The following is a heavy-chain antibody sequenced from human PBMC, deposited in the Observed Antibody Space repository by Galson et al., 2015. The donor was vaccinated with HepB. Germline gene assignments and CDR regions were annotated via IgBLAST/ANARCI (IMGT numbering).Heavy chain of an antibody. J-gene: IGHJ4*02. Sequence: PALVKPTQTLTLTCTFSGFSLSTSGMCVSWIRQPPGKALEWLARLDWDDDKYYSTSLKTRLTISKDTSKNQVVLTMTNMDPVDTATYYCARITMVRAQTVDYWGQGTLVTVSS. CDR1: GFSLSTSGMC. D-gene: IGHD3-10*01. V-gene: IGHV2-70*11. CDR3: ARITMVRAQTVDY. CDR2: LDWDDDK.